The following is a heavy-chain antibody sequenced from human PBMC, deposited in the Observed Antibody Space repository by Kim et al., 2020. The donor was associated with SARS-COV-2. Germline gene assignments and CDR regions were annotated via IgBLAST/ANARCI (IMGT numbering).Heavy chain of an antibody. CDR3: AKVGYRYFDWLAFDY. Sequence: DSVKGRFTISRENSKNTLYLQMNSLRAEDTAVYYCAKVGYRYFDWLAFDYWGQGTLVTVSS. V-gene: IGHV3-23*01. D-gene: IGHD3-9*01. J-gene: IGHJ4*02.